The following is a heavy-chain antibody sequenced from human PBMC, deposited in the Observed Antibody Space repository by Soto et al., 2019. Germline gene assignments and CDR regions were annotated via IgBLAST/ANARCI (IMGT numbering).Heavy chain of an antibody. V-gene: IGHV1-3*01. Sequence: GASVKVSCKAPGYTITSYALYSVRQAPGQRLEWMGWINAGNGNRKYSQKFQGRVTITRDTSASTAYMELSSLRSEDTAVYYCARDSTPSDYWGQGTLVTVSS. J-gene: IGHJ4*02. CDR1: GYTITSYA. CDR2: INAGNGNR. CDR3: ARDSTPSDY.